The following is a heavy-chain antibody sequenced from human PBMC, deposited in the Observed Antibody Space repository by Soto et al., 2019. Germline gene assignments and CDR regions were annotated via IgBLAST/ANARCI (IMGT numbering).Heavy chain of an antibody. CDR3: ARVGFGDLGEFDH. CDR2: LHYSGST. Sequence: QVQLQESGPGLLKPSETLSLTCIVSGGSINSYFWSWIRQPPGKGLEWIGFLHYSGSTNNNPSLKRRGTISLDTSKNQFSLMLSSVTAADPAVYFCARVGFGDLGEFDHCGQGTLVTVSS. J-gene: IGHJ5*02. D-gene: IGHD3-10*01. CDR1: GGSINSYF. V-gene: IGHV4-59*01.